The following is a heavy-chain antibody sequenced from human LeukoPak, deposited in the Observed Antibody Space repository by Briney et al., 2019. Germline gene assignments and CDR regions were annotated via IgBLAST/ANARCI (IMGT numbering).Heavy chain of an antibody. CDR2: INHSGST. V-gene: IGHV4-34*01. CDR1: GGSFSGYY. Sequence: SETLSLTCAVYGGSFSGYYWSWIRQPPGEGLEWIGEINHSGSTNYNPSLKSRVTISVDTSKNQFSLKLSSVTAADTAVYYCARRSIAARPRWFDPWGQGTLVTVSS. CDR3: ARRSIAARPRWFDP. J-gene: IGHJ5*02. D-gene: IGHD6-6*01.